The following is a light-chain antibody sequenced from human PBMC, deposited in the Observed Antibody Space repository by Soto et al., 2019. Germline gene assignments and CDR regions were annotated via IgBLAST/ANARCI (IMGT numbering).Light chain of an antibody. Sequence: EVVLTQSPGTLSLSPGESATLSCRASQSVSNNYFAWYQQKPGQAPRLLIFGSSDRATGIPDRFSDSGSGRDFTLTISRLEPEDFAVYYCHQYGSSPPYTFGQGTKLEIK. CDR3: HQYGSSPPYT. J-gene: IGKJ2*01. CDR1: QSVSNNY. CDR2: GSS. V-gene: IGKV3-20*01.